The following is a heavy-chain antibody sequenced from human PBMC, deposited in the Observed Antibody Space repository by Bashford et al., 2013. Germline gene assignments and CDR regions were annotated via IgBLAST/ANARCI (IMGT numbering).Heavy chain of an antibody. J-gene: IGHJ4*02. Sequence: SETLSLTCAVSGGSISTAACSWSWIRQPPGKGLEWVGYIYHGGNTHYSPSLKSRATVSLDRSKNEFSLKLISVTAADTAVYYCALYCDSSGSRIDYWGQGSLVTVSS. CDR3: ALYCDSSGSRIDY. D-gene: IGHD3-22*01. CDR2: IYHGGNT. CDR1: GGSISTAACS. V-gene: IGHV4-30-2*01.